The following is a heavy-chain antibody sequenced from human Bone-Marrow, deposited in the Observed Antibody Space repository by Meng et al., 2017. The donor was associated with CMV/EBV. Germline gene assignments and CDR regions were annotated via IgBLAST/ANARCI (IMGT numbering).Heavy chain of an antibody. D-gene: IGHD3-22*01. J-gene: IGHJ5*02. V-gene: IGHV4-30-4*08. CDR2: IYYSGST. CDR3: AAGPGDSSGDNWFDP. CDR1: GGSISSGDYY. Sequence: QVQLQESGPGLVKPSQTLSLTCTFSGGSISSGDYYWSWIRQPPGKGLEWIGYIYYSGSTYYNPSLKSRVTISVDTSKNQFSLKLSSVTAADTAVYYCAAGPGDSSGDNWFDPWGQGTMVTVSS.